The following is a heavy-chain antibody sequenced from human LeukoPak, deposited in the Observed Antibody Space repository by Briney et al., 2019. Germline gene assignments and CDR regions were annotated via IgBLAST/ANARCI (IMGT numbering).Heavy chain of an antibody. CDR1: GGSISSSSYY. CDR2: IYYSGST. Sequence: PSETLSLTCTVSGGSISSSSYYWGWIRQPPGKGLEWIGSIYYSGSTYYNPSLKSRVTISVDTSKNQFSLKLSSVTAADTAVYYCAREVAVGATPLDYWGQGTLVTVSS. V-gene: IGHV4-39*07. J-gene: IGHJ4*02. D-gene: IGHD1-26*01. CDR3: AREVAVGATPLDY.